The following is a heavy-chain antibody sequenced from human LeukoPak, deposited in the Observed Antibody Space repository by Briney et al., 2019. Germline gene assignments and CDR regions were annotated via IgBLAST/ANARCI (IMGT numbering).Heavy chain of an antibody. J-gene: IGHJ6*03. Sequence: ASVKVSCKVSGYTLTELSMHWVRQAPGKGLEWMGGFDPEDGETIYAQKFQGRVTMTEDTSTDTAYMELSSLRSEDTAVYYCARDIPHIVVVPASYYYYMDVWGKGTTVAVSS. D-gene: IGHD2-2*01. V-gene: IGHV1-24*01. CDR1: GYTLTELS. CDR2: FDPEDGET. CDR3: ARDIPHIVVVPASYYYYMDV.